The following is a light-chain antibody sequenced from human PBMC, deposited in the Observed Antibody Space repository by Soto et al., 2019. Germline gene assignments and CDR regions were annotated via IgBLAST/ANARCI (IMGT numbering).Light chain of an antibody. CDR1: QSVLYSSNNKNC. CDR3: QQYSSTPLT. V-gene: IGKV4-1*01. CDR2: WAS. J-gene: IGKJ4*01. Sequence: DIVMTQSPDSLAVSLGERATINCKSSQSVLYSSNNKNCLAWYQQRPGQPPKLLIYWASTRESGVPDRLSGSGSGTDLTLTTSSLQAEDVAVYYCQQYSSTPLTFGGGTKVEIK.